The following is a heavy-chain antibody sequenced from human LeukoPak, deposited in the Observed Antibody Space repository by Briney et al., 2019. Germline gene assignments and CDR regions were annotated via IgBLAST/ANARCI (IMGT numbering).Heavy chain of an antibody. CDR3: AKDPPLTAYSPGWSGNSFDS. J-gene: IGHJ4*02. D-gene: IGHD6-19*01. CDR2: ITGSSRST. CDR1: GFTFSSYA. Sequence: PGGSLRLSCAASGFTFSSYAMSWVRQAPGKGLEWVSTITGSSRSTYYADSVRGRFTISRDNSKNTLYLQMNSLTAADTAVYYCAKDPPLTAYSPGWSGNSFDSWGQGTLVTVSS. V-gene: IGHV3-23*01.